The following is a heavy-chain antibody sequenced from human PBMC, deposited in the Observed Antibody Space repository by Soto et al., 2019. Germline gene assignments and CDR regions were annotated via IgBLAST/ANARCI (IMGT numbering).Heavy chain of an antibody. J-gene: IGHJ6*02. CDR1: GGSISSSSYY. V-gene: IGHV4-39*01. Sequence: QLQLQESGPGLVKPSETLSLTCTVSGGSISSSSYYWGWIRQPPGKGLEWIGSIYYSGSTYYNPSLKSRVTISADTSKNQFSLKLSSVTAADTAVYYCARHPSDGNYYYGMDVWGQGTTVTVSS. CDR2: IYYSGST. D-gene: IGHD1-26*01. CDR3: ARHPSDGNYYYGMDV.